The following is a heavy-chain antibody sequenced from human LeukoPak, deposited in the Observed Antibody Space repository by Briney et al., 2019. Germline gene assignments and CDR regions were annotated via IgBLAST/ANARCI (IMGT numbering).Heavy chain of an antibody. CDR3: ARRNLKIHYYGSGSIDY. CDR2: INHSGST. V-gene: IGHV4-34*01. CDR1: GGSISSYY. J-gene: IGHJ4*02. Sequence: SETLSLTCTVSGGSISSYYWSWIRQPPGKGLEWVGEINHSGSTNYNPSLKSRVTISVDTSKNQFSLKLNSVTAADTAVYHCARRNLKIHYYGSGSIDYWGQGTLVTVSS. D-gene: IGHD3-10*01.